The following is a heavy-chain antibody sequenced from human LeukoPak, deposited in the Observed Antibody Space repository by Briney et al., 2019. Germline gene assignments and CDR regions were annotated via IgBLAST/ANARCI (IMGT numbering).Heavy chain of an antibody. J-gene: IGHJ4*02. CDR1: GFTFSSYG. V-gene: IGHV3-30*18. CDR3: AKDASSSWFFDY. D-gene: IGHD6-13*01. CDR2: ISYDGSNK. Sequence: GRSLRLSCAASGFTFSSYGMHWVRQAPGKGLEWVAVISYDGSNKYYADSVKGRFTISRDNSKNTLYLQMNSLRAEDTAVYYCAKDASSSWFFDYWGREPWSPSPQ.